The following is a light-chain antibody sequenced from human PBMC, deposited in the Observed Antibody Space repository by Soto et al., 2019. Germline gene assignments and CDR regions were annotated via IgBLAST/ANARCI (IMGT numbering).Light chain of an antibody. CDR3: SSYTCSSTLGV. V-gene: IGLV2-14*01. CDR2: DVS. J-gene: IGLJ2*01. Sequence: QSVLTQPASVSGSPGQSITISCTGTSSDVGGYNYVSWYQQHPGKAPKLMIYDVSNRPSGVSNRFSGSKSGNTASLTISGLQAEDEVDYYCSSYTCSSTLGVFGGGTMLTVL. CDR1: SSDVGGYNY.